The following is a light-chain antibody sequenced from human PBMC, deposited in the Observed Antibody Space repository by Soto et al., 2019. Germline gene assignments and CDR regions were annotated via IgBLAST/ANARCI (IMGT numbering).Light chain of an antibody. CDR1: QSVSSSY. V-gene: IGKV3-20*01. J-gene: IGKJ1*01. CDR2: DAS. Sequence: EIVLTQSPGTLSLSPGERATLSCRASQSVSSSYLAWYQQKPGQAPRLLIYDASTRATGNPDRISGSGSGTAFTLTISILEPEDFAVYYCQQYGSSPWTFGQGTRVEIK. CDR3: QQYGSSPWT.